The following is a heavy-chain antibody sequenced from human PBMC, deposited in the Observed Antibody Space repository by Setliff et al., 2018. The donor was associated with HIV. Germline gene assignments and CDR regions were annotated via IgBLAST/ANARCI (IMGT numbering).Heavy chain of an antibody. CDR3: ARDRSGPYYYFDY. V-gene: IGHV3-33*01. CDR2: IWYDGSNK. CDR1: GFTFSNYG. Sequence: LRLSCAASGFTFSNYGMHWVRQAPGKGLEWVAIIWYDGSNKYYADSVKGRFTISRDNSKNTLYLQMNTLRAEDTAVYYCARDRSGPYYYFDYWGQGTLVTVSS. J-gene: IGHJ4*02. D-gene: IGHD3-10*01.